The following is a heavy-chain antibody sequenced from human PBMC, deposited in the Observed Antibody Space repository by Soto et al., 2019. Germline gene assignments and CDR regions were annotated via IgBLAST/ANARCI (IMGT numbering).Heavy chain of an antibody. CDR2: ISSDGGST. CDR1: GFTFSDDA. Sequence: EVQLVESGGDLVQPGGSLRLSCSASGFTFSDDAVHWVRQAPGKGLGYVSGISSDGGSTYYADSVKGRLTISRDNSKNTLYLQIRSLRPEDTAVYYCVVRGSAFDIWGQGTLVTVSS. CDR3: VVRGSAFDI. D-gene: IGHD3-10*01. V-gene: IGHV3-64D*08. J-gene: IGHJ3*02.